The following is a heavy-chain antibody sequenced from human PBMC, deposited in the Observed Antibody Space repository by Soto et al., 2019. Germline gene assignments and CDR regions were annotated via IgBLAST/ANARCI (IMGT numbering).Heavy chain of an antibody. Sequence: EVQLVESGGGLVQPGRSLRLSCAASGFTFVDHGMHWVRQAPGQGLEWISGISWDGTYTGYADSVKGRFTISRDNAKKSLYLQMNSLRVEDTALYYCTKDEGYCNSISCKDAFDYWGLGTMVTVS. J-gene: IGHJ3*01. V-gene: IGHV3-9*01. CDR3: TKDEGYCNSISCKDAFDY. CDR1: GFTFVDHG. D-gene: IGHD2-2*01. CDR2: ISWDGTYT.